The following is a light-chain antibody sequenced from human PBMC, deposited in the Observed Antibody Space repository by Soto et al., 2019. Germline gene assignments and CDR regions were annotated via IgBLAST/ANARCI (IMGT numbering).Light chain of an antibody. CDR2: LGS. V-gene: IGKV2-28*01. Sequence: DIVMTQSPLSLPVTPGEPASISCRSSQSLLHSNGYNYLDWYLQKPGQSPQLLIYLGSNRASGVPDRFSGSGSGTDFTLKISRVEAEDVGVYYCMQALQTPRTFGQWTKGDSK. J-gene: IGKJ1*01. CDR3: MQALQTPRT. CDR1: QSLLHSNGYNY.